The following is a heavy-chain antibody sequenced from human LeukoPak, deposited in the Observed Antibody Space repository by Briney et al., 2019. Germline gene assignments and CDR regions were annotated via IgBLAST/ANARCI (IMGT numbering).Heavy chain of an antibody. J-gene: IGHJ4*02. Sequence: GGSLRLSCAASGFTFSSYGMSWVRQAPGKGLEWVSAISGSGGSTYYADTVKGRFTISRDNSKNTLYLQMNSLRAEDTAVYYCAKEMGYSESRVLDYWGQGTLVTVSS. V-gene: IGHV3-23*01. CDR1: GFTFSSYG. D-gene: IGHD3-22*01. CDR3: AKEMGYSESRVLDY. CDR2: ISGSGGST.